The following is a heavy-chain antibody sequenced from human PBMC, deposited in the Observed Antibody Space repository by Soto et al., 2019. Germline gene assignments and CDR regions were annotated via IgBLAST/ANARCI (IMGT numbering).Heavy chain of an antibody. CDR1: GGSFNGYY. D-gene: IGHD4-17*01. CDR3: ASQRPTVTTFDY. V-gene: IGHV4-34*01. CDR2: INHSGST. Sequence: QVQLRQWGAGLVKPSETLSLTCAVYGGSFNGYYWNWIRQPPGKGLEWIGEINHSGSTNYNPSLKSRVCISVDTSKNQFSLRLSSVTAADTAVYYCASQRPTVTTFDYWGQGTLVTVSS. J-gene: IGHJ4*02.